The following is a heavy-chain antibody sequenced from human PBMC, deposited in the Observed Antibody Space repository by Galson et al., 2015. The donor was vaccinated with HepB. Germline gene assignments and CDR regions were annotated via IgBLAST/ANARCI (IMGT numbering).Heavy chain of an antibody. CDR1: GFSLSTPGVG. CDR3: VHRLSRGVPVSGGEIVY. V-gene: IGHV2-5*01. D-gene: IGHD6-19*01. CDR2: ILWNDGT. J-gene: IGHJ4*02. Sequence: PALVKPTQTLTLTCTFSGFSLSTPGVGVGWIRQPPGKALEWLALILWNDGTRYSPSLNSRLSITKDTSKNQVVLTMTNMDPVDTATYFCVHRLSRGVPVSGGEIVYWGQGMLVTISS.